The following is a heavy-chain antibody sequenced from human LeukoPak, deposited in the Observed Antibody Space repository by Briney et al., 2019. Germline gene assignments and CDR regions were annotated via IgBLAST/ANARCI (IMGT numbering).Heavy chain of an antibody. V-gene: IGHV3-74*01. CDR3: ARNQITMIAVAQDWYFDL. CDR2: INSDGSST. Sequence: GGSLRLSCAASGFTFSSYWMHWVRQAPGKGLVWVSRINSDGSSTSYADSVKGRFTISRDNAKNTLYLQMNSLRAEDTAVYYCARNQITMIAVAQDWYFDLWGRGTLVTVSS. J-gene: IGHJ2*01. CDR1: GFTFSSYW. D-gene: IGHD3-22*01.